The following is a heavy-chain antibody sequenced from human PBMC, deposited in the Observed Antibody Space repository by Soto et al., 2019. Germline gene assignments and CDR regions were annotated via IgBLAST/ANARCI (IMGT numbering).Heavy chain of an antibody. CDR2: ISGSGGST. Sequence: GGSLRLSCAASGFTFSSYAMSWVRQAPGKGLEWVSAISGSGGSTYYADSVKGRFTISRDNSKNTLYLQMKSLRAEDTAVYYCAKPFYDFWSGYEGPYNWFDPGGQGTLVTVSS. CDR1: GFTFSSYA. D-gene: IGHD3-3*01. CDR3: AKPFYDFWSGYEGPYNWFDP. J-gene: IGHJ5*02. V-gene: IGHV3-23*01.